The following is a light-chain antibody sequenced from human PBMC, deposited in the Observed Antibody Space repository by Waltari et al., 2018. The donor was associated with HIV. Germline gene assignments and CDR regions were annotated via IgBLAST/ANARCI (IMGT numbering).Light chain of an antibody. CDR1: ALPQQY. CDR2: KDS. CDR3: QSADSSGTWV. Sequence: YELTQPPSVSVSPGQTARITCSGNALPQQYAYWYQQRPGQDPVLVMSKDSERPSGIPERFSGSSSGTTVTLTISGVQAEDEADYYCQSADSSGTWVFGGGTKLTVL. V-gene: IGLV3-25*03. J-gene: IGLJ2*01.